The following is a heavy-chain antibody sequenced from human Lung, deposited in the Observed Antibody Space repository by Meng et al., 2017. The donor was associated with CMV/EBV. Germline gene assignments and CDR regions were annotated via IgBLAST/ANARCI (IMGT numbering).Heavy chain of an antibody. Sequence: SLXXTVSGGSISSSSYYWGWIRQPPGKGLEWIGSIYYSGSTYYNLSLKSRITISVDTSKNQFSLKLSSVTAADTAVYYCARATGYCSSTSCYTTFHYYYGMDVWXQGTXVTVSS. J-gene: IGHJ6*02. V-gene: IGHV4-39*07. CDR2: IYYSGST. CDR3: ARATGYCSSTSCYTTFHYYYGMDV. CDR1: GGSISSSSYY. D-gene: IGHD2-2*02.